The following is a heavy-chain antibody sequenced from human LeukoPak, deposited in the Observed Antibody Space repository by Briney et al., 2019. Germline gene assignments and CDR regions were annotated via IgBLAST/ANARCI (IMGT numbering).Heavy chain of an antibody. Sequence: GASVKVSCKVSGYTLTELSMHWVRQAPGKGLESMGGFDPEDGETIYAQKFQGRVTMTEDTSTDTAYMELSSLRSEDTTVYYCATDAGNGWYFDYWGQGTLVTVSS. J-gene: IGHJ4*02. CDR1: GYTLTELS. D-gene: IGHD1-1*01. CDR3: ATDAGNGWYFDY. V-gene: IGHV1-24*01. CDR2: FDPEDGET.